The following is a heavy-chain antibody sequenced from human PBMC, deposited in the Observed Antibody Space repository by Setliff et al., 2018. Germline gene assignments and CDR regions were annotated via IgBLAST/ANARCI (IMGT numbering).Heavy chain of an antibody. J-gene: IGHJ6*02. CDR3: TRDQDYYGMDV. V-gene: IGHV3-7*01. Sequence: GGSLRLSCAASGFTFRSYSMTWVRQAPGKGLEWVASITHDGSKTYILDSVKGRFTISRDNTKNSLYLQMNSLRGEDTAVYHCTRDQDYYGMDVWGQGTTVTVSS. CDR2: ITHDGSKT. CDR1: GFTFRSYS.